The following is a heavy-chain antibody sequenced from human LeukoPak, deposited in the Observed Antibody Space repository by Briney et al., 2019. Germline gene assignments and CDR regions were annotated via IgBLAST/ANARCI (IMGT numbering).Heavy chain of an antibody. CDR2: ISSSGSTI. CDR1: GFTFSDYE. J-gene: IGHJ4*02. D-gene: IGHD6-19*01. CDR3: ARGPHPYTSGWYHFDY. V-gene: IGHV3-48*03. Sequence: GGSLRLSCATSGFTFSDYEMNWVRQAPGKGLEWVSYISSSGSTIYYADSVKGRFTISRDNAKNSLYLQMNSLRVEDTAVYYCARGPHPYTSGWYHFDYWGQGTLVAVSS.